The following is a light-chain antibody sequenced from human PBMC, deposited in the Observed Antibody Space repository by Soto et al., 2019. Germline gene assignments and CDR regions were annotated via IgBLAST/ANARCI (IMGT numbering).Light chain of an antibody. CDR1: QDISTH. V-gene: IGKV1-9*01. J-gene: IGKJ5*01. CDR3: QQRHMWPIT. CDR2: AAS. Sequence: IQLTQSPSSLSASVGDSVTITCRASQDISTHIAWYQQKPGTAPKVLIYAASTLESGVPSRFSGSGSGTDFTLTISSLQPEDSAVYYCQQRHMWPITFGQGTRLEIK.